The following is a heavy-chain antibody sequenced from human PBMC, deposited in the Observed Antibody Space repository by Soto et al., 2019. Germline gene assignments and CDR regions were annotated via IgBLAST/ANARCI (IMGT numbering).Heavy chain of an antibody. CDR2: IYSSGST. CDR3: ARIRRSPNSGYFDY. J-gene: IGHJ4*02. CDR1: GGSINTYY. D-gene: IGHD7-27*01. V-gene: IGHV4-59*01. Sequence: SETLSLTCTVSGGSINTYYWTWIRQPPGKGLEWIGYIYSSGSTKYNPSLKSRVTISVDTSKNQFSLKLSSVTAADTAVYFCARIRRSPNSGYFDYWGQGALVTVSS.